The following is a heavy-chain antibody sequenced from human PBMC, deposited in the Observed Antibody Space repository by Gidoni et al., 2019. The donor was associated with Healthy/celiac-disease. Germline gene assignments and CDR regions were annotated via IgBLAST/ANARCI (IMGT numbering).Heavy chain of an antibody. D-gene: IGHD3-22*01. V-gene: IGHV3-21*01. J-gene: IGHJ3*02. CDR3: ANLLGGYYDSSGYYYEDAFDI. CDR1: GFTFRSSC. Sequence: EVQLVESGGGLVKPGGSLRLPCAASGFTFRSSCMTWLSQAPGKGLEWVSSISMSSSYIYYADAVKGRFTISRDNAKNSLYLQMNSLRAEDTAVYYCANLLGGYYDSSGYYYEDAFDIWGQGTMVTVSS. CDR2: ISMSSSYI.